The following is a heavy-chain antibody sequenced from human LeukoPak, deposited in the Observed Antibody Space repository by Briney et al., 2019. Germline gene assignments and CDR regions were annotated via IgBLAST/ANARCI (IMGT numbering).Heavy chain of an antibody. CDR1: GYTFSNYG. Sequence: ASVKVSCKASGYTFSNYGITWVRQAPGQGLEWMGWISAHNGNTKYAQNLQGRVTMTTDTSTSTAYMELRRLTSDDTAVHYCARESYCSGGNCYSGAGDYWGQGTLVSVSS. D-gene: IGHD2-15*01. CDR3: ARESYCSGGNCYSGAGDY. J-gene: IGHJ4*02. V-gene: IGHV1-18*01. CDR2: ISAHNGNT.